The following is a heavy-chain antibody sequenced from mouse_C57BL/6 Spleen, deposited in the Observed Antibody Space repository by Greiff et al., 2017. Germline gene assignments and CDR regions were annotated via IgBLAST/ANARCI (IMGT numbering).Heavy chain of an antibody. D-gene: IGHD2-5*01. V-gene: IGHV1-15*01. J-gene: IGHJ2*01. CDR3: RPYSNYPYFDY. CDR1: GYTFTDYE. Sequence: VQLQQSGAELVRPGASVTLSCKASGYTFTDYEMHWVKQTPVHGLEWIGAIDPETGGTAYNQKFKGKAILTADKSSSPAYMELRSLTSEDSAVYYCRPYSNYPYFDYWGQGTTLAVSS. CDR2: IDPETGGT.